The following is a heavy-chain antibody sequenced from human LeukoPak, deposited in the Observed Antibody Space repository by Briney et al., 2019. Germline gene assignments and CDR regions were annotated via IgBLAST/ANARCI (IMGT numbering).Heavy chain of an antibody. CDR1: GGSLSPYY. CDR3: AKDRYSIWYLTIDH. CDR2: ISYSGST. V-gene: IGHV4-59*01. D-gene: IGHD6-13*01. Sequence: PSETLSLTRTVSGGSLSPYYWSWIRQSPGKGLEWIGYISYSGSTNSHPSLKSRVTISVDMSKPQFYLELSSVTAADTAVYYCAKDRYSIWYLTIDHWGQGTLVTVSS. J-gene: IGHJ4*02.